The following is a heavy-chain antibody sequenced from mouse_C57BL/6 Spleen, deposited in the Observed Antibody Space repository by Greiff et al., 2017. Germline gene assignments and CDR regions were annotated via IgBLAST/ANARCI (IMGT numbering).Heavy chain of an antibody. CDR3: ARTPDYYGSIDY. Sequence: VQLQQSGAELVRPGTSVKVSCKASGYAFTNYLIEWVKQRPGQGLEWIGVINPGSGGTNYNEKFKGKATLTADNASSTAYMQLSSLTSEDSAVYFCARTPDYYGSIDYWGQGTTLTVSS. J-gene: IGHJ2*01. D-gene: IGHD1-1*01. CDR2: INPGSGGT. CDR1: GYAFTNYL. V-gene: IGHV1-54*01.